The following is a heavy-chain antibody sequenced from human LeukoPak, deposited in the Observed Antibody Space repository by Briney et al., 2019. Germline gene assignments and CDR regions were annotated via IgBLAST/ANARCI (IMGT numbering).Heavy chain of an antibody. CDR2: INPNSGGT. CDR1: GYTFTDYY. J-gene: IGHJ4*02. V-gene: IGHV1-2*02. Sequence: GASVKVSCKASGYTFTDYYMHWVRQAPGQGLEWMGWINPNSGGTNYAQKFQGRVTMTRDSSISTAYMALSSLRSDDTAVYYCARSSSSFQPYFDYWGQGTLVTVSS. D-gene: IGHD6-6*01. CDR3: ARSSSSFQPYFDY.